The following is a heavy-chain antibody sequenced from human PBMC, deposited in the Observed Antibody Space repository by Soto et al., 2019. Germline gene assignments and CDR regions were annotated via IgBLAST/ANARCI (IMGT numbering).Heavy chain of an antibody. J-gene: IGHJ3*02. CDR1: GNIFTGYG. V-gene: IGHV3-33*01. CDR2: IRHDGSNI. D-gene: IGHD4-17*01. CDR3: ARDLMTTVTTWAFDI. Sequence: GGSLRLSCAASGNIFTGYGMHWVRQPPGKGLEWVAVIRHDGSNIFYADSVKGRFTISRDNAKNSLYLQMNSLRAEDTAVYYCARDLMTTVTTWAFDIWGQGTMVTVSS.